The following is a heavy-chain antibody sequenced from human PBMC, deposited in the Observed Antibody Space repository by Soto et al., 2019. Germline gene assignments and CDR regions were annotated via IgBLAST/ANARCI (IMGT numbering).Heavy chain of an antibody. CDR3: ARGRSTRGITIFGVVHFRFDP. J-gene: IGHJ5*02. Sequence: QVQLQQWGAGLLKPSETLSLTCAVYGGSFSGYYWSWIRQPPGKGLEWIGEINHSGSTNYNPSLKSRVTRSVDTSKNQFSLKLSSVTAADTAVYYCARGRSTRGITIFGVVHFRFDPWGQGTLVTVSS. CDR2: INHSGST. D-gene: IGHD3-3*01. V-gene: IGHV4-34*01. CDR1: GGSFSGYY.